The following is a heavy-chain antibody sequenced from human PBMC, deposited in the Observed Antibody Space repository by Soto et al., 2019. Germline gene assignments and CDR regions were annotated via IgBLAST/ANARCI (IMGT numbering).Heavy chain of an antibody. J-gene: IGHJ5*02. CDR3: VKNSGWFNT. V-gene: IGHV3-23*01. CDR2: IDGSGGIT. Sequence: WGSLRLSCAASGFTFVTTDISCVRQAPLEWREWVSTIDGSGGITYYADSVKGRFTISRDNSRNTVYLQMNSLRGDDTALYYCVKNSGWFNTWGQGALVTVSS. D-gene: IGHD3-10*01. CDR1: GFTFVTTD.